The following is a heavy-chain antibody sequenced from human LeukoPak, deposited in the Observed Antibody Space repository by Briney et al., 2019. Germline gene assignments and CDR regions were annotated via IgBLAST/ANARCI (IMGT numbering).Heavy chain of an antibody. V-gene: IGHV4-39*07. Sequence: PSETLSLTCTVSGGSISSSSYYWGWIRQPPGKGLEWIGSIYYSGSTYYNPSLKSRVTISVDTSKNQFSLKLSSVTAADTAVYYCARAIVGAPLIWGQGTMVTVSS. CDR2: IYYSGST. CDR3: ARAIVGAPLI. D-gene: IGHD1-26*01. CDR1: GGSISSSSYY. J-gene: IGHJ3*02.